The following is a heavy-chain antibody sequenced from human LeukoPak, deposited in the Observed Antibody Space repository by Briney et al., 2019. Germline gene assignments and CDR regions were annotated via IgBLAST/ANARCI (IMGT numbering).Heavy chain of an antibody. J-gene: IGHJ5*02. CDR3: ARISGYCTNGVCYPPSDP. V-gene: IGHV1-18*01. CDR2: ISAYNGNT. D-gene: IGHD2-8*01. CDR1: GYTFTTYG. Sequence: GASVKVSCTASGYTFTTYGISWVRQAPGQGLEWMGWISAYNGNTNYAQKLQGRVTMTTDTSTSTAYMELRSLRSDDTAVYYCARISGYCTNGVCYPPSDPWGQGTLVTVSS.